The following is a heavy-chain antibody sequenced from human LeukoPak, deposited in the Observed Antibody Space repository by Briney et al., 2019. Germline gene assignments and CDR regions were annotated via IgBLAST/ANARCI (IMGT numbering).Heavy chain of an antibody. J-gene: IGHJ6*03. Sequence: ASVKVSCKASGYTFTSNYMHWVRQAPGQGPEWMGGIIPIFGTANYAQKFQGRVTITADESTSTAYMELSSLRSEDTAVYYCASIAAQQYYYYHYMDVWGKGTTVTVSS. CDR1: GYTFTSNY. V-gene: IGHV1-69*13. CDR3: ASIAAQQYYYYHYMDV. CDR2: IIPIFGTA. D-gene: IGHD6-6*01.